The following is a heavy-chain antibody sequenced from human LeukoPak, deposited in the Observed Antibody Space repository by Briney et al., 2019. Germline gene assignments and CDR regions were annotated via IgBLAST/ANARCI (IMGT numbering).Heavy chain of an antibody. J-gene: IGHJ4*02. Sequence: GGTLRLSCVASGFTFSSYGMNWVRQAPGKAMEWVAAITGSGGSTYYADSLKGRFTISRDNSKNTVYLQMNNLRAEDTAIYYCAKWTARERYDYWGQGTLVTVSS. CDR3: AKWTARERYDY. V-gene: IGHV3-23*01. CDR2: ITGSGGST. CDR1: GFTFSSYG. D-gene: IGHD1-1*01.